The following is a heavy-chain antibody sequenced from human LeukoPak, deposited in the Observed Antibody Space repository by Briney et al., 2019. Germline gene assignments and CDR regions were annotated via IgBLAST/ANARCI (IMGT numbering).Heavy chain of an antibody. V-gene: IGHV3-30-3*01. J-gene: IGHJ4*02. Sequence: GGSLRLSCAASGVTFSSYAMHWVRQAPGKGLEWVAVISYDGSNKYYADSVKGRFTISRDNSKNTLYLQMNSLRAEDTAVYYCARGTTMVRGVRYYFDYWGQGTLVTVSS. CDR2: ISYDGSNK. CDR1: GVTFSSYA. D-gene: IGHD3-10*01. CDR3: ARGTTMVRGVRYYFDY.